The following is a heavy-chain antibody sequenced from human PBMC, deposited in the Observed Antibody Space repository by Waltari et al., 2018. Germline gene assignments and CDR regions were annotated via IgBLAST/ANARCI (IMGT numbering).Heavy chain of an antibody. CDR3: VSDGMATMRNRYYFDF. J-gene: IGHJ4*02. Sequence: EVQLVESGGALVQPGGSLRLSCAASGFTFSSYGMNWVRQAPGKGLVWVSRINSEGSTTSYADSVKGRFTISRDNGKNTLYLQMNSLRAEDTAVYYCVSDGMATMRNRYYFDFWGQGALVTVSS. CDR2: INSEGSTT. V-gene: IGHV3-74*01. D-gene: IGHD1-26*01. CDR1: GFTFSSYG.